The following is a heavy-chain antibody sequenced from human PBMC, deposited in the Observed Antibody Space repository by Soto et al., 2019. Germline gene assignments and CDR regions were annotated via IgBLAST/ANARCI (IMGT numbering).Heavy chain of an antibody. V-gene: IGHV4-59*01. D-gene: IGHD6-13*01. CDR1: GGSISGYY. CDR2: IYYRGST. CDR3: ARQQLLPFSYALDV. J-gene: IGHJ6*02. Sequence: PSETLSLTCNVSGGSISGYYWSWIRQPPGKGLEYIGYIYYRGSTNYNPPLESRVTMSVDTSRNQFSLKVNSVTAADTAVYYCARQQLLPFSYALDVWGQGTTVTVSS.